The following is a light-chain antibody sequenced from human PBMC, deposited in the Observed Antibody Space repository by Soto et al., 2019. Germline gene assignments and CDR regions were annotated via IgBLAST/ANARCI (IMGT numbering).Light chain of an antibody. CDR1: SSDVGSYNL. CDR2: GVN. J-gene: IGLJ1*01. V-gene: IGLV2-23*02. Sequence: QSVLTQPASVSGSPGQSITISCTGTSSDVGSYNLVSWYQQHPGKAPKLMIYGVNKRPSGVSNRFSGSKSGNTASLTISGLQAEDEADSYCCSYAGISTFYVFGTGTKVTVL. CDR3: CSYAGISTFYV.